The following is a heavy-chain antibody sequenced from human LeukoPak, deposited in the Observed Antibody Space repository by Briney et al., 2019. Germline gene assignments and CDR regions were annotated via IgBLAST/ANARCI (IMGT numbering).Heavy chain of an antibody. CDR3: ARGERLGPDI. V-gene: IGHV4-34*01. Sequence: SETLSLTCAVYGGSFSGYYWSWIRQPPGKELEWIGEINHSGSTNYNPSLKSRVTISVDTSKNQFSLKLSSVTAADAAVYYCARGERLGPDIWGQGTMVTVSS. D-gene: IGHD3-16*01. CDR1: GGSFSGYY. CDR2: INHSGST. J-gene: IGHJ3*02.